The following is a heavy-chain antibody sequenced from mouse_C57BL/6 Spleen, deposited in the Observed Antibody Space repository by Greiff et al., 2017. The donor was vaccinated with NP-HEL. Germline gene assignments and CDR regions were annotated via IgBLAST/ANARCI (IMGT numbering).Heavy chain of an antibody. CDR2: ISSGGSYT. Sequence: EVHLVESGGDLVKPGGSLKLSCAASGFTFSSYGMSWVRQTPDKRLEWVATISSGGSYTYYPDSVKGRFTISRDNAKNTLYLQMSSLKSEDTDMYYCERQLASWGGTWFAYWGQGTLVTVSA. D-gene: IGHD4-1*01. CDR1: GFTFSSYG. V-gene: IGHV5-6*01. J-gene: IGHJ3*01. CDR3: ERQLASWGGTWFAY.